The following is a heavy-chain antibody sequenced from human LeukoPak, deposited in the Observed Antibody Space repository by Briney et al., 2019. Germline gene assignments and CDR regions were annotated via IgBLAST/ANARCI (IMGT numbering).Heavy chain of an antibody. Sequence: GGSLRLSCAASGFTFSSYAMHWVRQAPGKGLEWVAVISYDGSNKYYADSVKGRFTISRDNPKNTLYLQMNSLRAEDTAVYYCARDYLDTYDSSGYYYVPLGYWGQGTLVTVSS. V-gene: IGHV3-30-3*01. J-gene: IGHJ4*02. D-gene: IGHD3-22*01. CDR2: ISYDGSNK. CDR1: GFTFSSYA. CDR3: ARDYLDTYDSSGYYYVPLGY.